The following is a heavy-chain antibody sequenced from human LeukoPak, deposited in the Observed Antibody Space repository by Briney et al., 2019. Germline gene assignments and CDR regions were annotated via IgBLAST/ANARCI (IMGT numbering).Heavy chain of an antibody. CDR1: GYTFTDYY. CDR2: MNPSVGST. J-gene: IGHJ4*02. V-gene: IGHV1-46*01. CDR3: ARDDDNSGYCPFDY. Sequence: ASVKVSCKASGYTFTDYYIHWVRQAPGRGLEWIGVMNPSVGSTSYAQKLQGRVTMTRDTSTSTVYMELSSLIPEDTAVYFCARDDDNSGYCPFDYWGQGTLVTVSS. D-gene: IGHD3-22*01.